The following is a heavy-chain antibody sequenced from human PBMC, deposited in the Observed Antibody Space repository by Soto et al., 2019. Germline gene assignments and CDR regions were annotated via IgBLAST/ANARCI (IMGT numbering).Heavy chain of an antibody. CDR1: GGSISIGGYY. D-gene: IGHD4-17*01. V-gene: IGHV4-31*03. CDR2: IYYRGST. J-gene: IGHJ5*02. CDR3: ARTIAYGYYPNWFYP. Sequence: QVQLQESGPGLVKPSQTLSLTCTVAGGSISIGGYYWSWIRQHPGKGMEWVGYIYYRGSTYYNPSLKSRVTISVDQSKNQFYLKLSSVNAADTAVYYCARTIAYGYYPNWFYPLGQGTLGTVSS.